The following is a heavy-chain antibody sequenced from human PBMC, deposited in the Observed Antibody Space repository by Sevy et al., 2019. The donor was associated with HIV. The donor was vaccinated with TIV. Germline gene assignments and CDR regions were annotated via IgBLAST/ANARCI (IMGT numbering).Heavy chain of an antibody. CDR2: ISQTYDGSKK. Sequence: GGSLRLSCAASGFTFGSYTLHWVRQAPGKGLEWVALISQTYDGSKKYYIDSVQGRFTISRDNSKNTLYLQMDSLRTEDTAVYYCARDNSGYFFFDSWGQGTLVTVSS. CDR3: ARDNSGYFFFDS. V-gene: IGHV3-30-3*01. CDR1: GFTFGSYT. D-gene: IGHD3-22*01. J-gene: IGHJ4*02.